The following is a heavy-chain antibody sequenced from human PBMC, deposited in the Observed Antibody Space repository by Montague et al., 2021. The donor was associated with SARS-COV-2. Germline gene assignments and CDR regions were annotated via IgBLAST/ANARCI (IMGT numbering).Heavy chain of an antibody. D-gene: IGHD3-9*01. J-gene: IGHJ6*02. CDR2: FNYTGST. CDR3: ARGLLRYFFD. CDR1: GGSFSEYY. Sequence: SETLSLTCTVFGGSFSEYYWTWIRQSPGKGLEWIGEFNYTGSTNYNPSLKSRVTIPVDASKKHFSLKLTSMTAADTAIYYCARGLLRYFFDWGQGTTVTVSS. V-gene: IGHV4-34*01.